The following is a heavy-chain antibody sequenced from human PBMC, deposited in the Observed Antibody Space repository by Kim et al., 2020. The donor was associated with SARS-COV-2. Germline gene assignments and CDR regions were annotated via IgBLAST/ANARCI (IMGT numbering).Heavy chain of an antibody. CDR3: ARALILTGYFQYYFDL. D-gene: IGHD3-9*01. CDR1: GGSNTSGDYY. V-gene: IGHV4-39*01. J-gene: IGHJ4*02. CDR2: IHDSGTT. Sequence: SETLSLTCSVSGGSNTSGDYYWAWIRQPPGRELEWIGSIHDSGTTYFNASLQSRVILSVDTSTNQFALKLRSVTSTDTAVYFCARALILTGYFQYYFDLWGQGTLVSVSS.